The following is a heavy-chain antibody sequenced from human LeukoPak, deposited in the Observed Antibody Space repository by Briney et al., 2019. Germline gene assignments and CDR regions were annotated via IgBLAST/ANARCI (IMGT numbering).Heavy chain of an antibody. J-gene: IGHJ4*02. CDR3: AKGAGLRLGELSAYFDY. D-gene: IGHD3-16*02. Sequence: GGSLRLSCAASGFTFSSYGMHWVRQAPGKGLEWVAVISYDGSNKYYADSVKGRFTISRDNSKNTLYLQMNSLRAEDTAVYYCAKGAGLRLGELSAYFDYWGQGTLVTVSS. CDR2: ISYDGSNK. CDR1: GFTFSSYG. V-gene: IGHV3-30*18.